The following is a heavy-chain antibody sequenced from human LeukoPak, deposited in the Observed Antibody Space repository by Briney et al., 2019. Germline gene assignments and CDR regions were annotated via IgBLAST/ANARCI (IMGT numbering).Heavy chain of an antibody. J-gene: IGHJ4*02. CDR1: GFTFSSYG. Sequence: GGSLRLSCAASGFTFSSYGMHWVRQAPGKGLEWVAVISYDGSNKYYADSVKGRFTISRDNSKNTLYLQMNSLRAEDTAVYYRAKDGAYDSGSYSAFDYWGQGTLVTVSS. CDR2: ISYDGSNK. V-gene: IGHV3-30*18. CDR3: AKDGAYDSGSYSAFDY. D-gene: IGHD1-26*01.